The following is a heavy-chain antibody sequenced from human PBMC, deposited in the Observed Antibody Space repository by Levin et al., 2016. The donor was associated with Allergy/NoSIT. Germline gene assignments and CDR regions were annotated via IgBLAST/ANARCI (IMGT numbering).Heavy chain of an antibody. J-gene: IGHJ4*02. D-gene: IGHD3-10*01. V-gene: IGHV1-69*17. CDR2: IIPIFGIA. CDR3: ARVEGGPITMVRGVLDY. Sequence: WVRQAPGQGLEWMGGIIPIFGIANYAQKFQGRVTITADKSTSTAYMELSSLRSEDTAVYYCARVEGGPITMVRGVLDYWGQGTLVTVSS.